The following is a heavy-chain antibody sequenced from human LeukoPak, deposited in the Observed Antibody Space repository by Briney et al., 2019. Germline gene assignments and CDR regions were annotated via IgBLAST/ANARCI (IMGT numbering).Heavy chain of an antibody. V-gene: IGHV4-61*02. Sequence: SETLSLTCTVSGASISSGNYYWTWIRQPAGKGLEWIGRIFSGGSTNYNPSLKSRVTMSVDKSKNLFSLKLTSVTAADTAVYYCARQRHSSGRRFDYWGQGTLVTVSS. J-gene: IGHJ4*02. D-gene: IGHD6-19*01. CDR3: ARQRHSSGRRFDY. CDR1: GASISSGNYY. CDR2: IFSGGST.